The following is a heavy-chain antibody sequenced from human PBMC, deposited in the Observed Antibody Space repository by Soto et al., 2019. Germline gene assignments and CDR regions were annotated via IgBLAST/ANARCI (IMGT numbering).Heavy chain of an antibody. D-gene: IGHD5-18*01. Sequence: PSETLSLTCTVSGVSISSGGFYWSWIRQHPGKGLEWIGYIYYSGSTYYNPSLKSRVTISVDTSKNQISLRLSSVTAADTAVYYCAACGYSYGPFDYWGQGTLVTVSS. V-gene: IGHV4-31*03. CDR2: IYYSGST. CDR3: AACGYSYGPFDY. J-gene: IGHJ4*02. CDR1: GVSISSGGFY.